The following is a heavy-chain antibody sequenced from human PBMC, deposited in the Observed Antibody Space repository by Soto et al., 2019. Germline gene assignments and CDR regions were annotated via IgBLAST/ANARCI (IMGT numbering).Heavy chain of an antibody. D-gene: IGHD2-2*01. Sequence: DVQLLESGGGLAKPGGSLRISCLASGFTFSSYAMDWVRQAPGKGLESISSISASGDRTYYADSVKGRFTISRDNSKNLLFLEMNSLRAEDTAVYYCAKILATSDYYWYGLDVWGQGAAVTVSS. V-gene: IGHV3-23*01. CDR1: GFTFSSYA. J-gene: IGHJ6*02. CDR3: AKILATSDYYWYGLDV. CDR2: ISASGDRT.